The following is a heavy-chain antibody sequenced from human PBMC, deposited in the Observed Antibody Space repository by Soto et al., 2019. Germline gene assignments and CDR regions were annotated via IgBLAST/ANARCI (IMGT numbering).Heavy chain of an antibody. J-gene: IGHJ4*02. Sequence: GGSLRLSCAASGFTFSSYAMHWFRQAPGKGLEWVAVISYDGSNKYYADSVKGRFTISRDNSKNTLYLQMNSLRAEDTAVYYCASRGWLKFNYFEYWGQGTLVNVSS. CDR1: GFTFSSYA. V-gene: IGHV3-30-3*01. CDR2: ISYDGSNK. D-gene: IGHD5-12*01. CDR3: ASRGWLKFNYFEY.